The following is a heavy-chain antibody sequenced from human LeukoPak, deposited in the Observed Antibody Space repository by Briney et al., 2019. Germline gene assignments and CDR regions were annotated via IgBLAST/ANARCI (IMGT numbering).Heavy chain of an antibody. J-gene: IGHJ4*02. Sequence: ASVKVSCKASGYTFTSYGISWVRQAPAQGLEWMGWISAYNGNTNYAQKLQGRVTMTTDTSTSTAYIELRSLRSDDTAVYYCARDPKLYYYDSSGYYLDYWGQGTLVTVSS. CDR3: ARDPKLYYYDSSGYYLDY. V-gene: IGHV1-18*01. D-gene: IGHD3-22*01. CDR2: ISAYNGNT. CDR1: GYTFTSYG.